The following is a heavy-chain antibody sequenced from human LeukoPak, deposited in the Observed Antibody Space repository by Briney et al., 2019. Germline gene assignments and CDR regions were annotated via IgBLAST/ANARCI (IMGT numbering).Heavy chain of an antibody. CDR1: GYTFTGYY. CDR2: INPNSGGT. V-gene: IGHV1-2*02. D-gene: IGHD2-8*01. CDR3: ARGGVSKVGVCDM. Sequence: ASVKVSCKASGYTFTGYYMHWVRQAPGQGHEWMGWINPNSGGTNYAQKFQGRVTMTRDTSISTAYMELSRLRSDDTAVYYCARGGVSKVGVCDMWGQGTLVTVSS. J-gene: IGHJ4*02.